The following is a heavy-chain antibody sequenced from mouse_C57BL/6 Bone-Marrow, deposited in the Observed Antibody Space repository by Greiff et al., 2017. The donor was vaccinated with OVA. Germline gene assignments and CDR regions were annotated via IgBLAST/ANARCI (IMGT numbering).Heavy chain of an antibody. J-gene: IGHJ2*01. CDR3: AKGDGYYDFDY. D-gene: IGHD2-3*01. CDR1: GYTFTSYW. Sequence: QVQLQQSGTELVKPGASVKLSCKASGYTFTSYWMHWVKQRPGQGLEWIGNINPSNGGTNYNEKFKSKATLTVDKSSSTAYLQLSSLTSEDSAVYYCAKGDGYYDFDYWGQGTTLTVSS. V-gene: IGHV1-53*01. CDR2: INPSNGGT.